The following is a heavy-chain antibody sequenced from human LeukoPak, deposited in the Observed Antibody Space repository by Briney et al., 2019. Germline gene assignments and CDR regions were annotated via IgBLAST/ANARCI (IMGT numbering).Heavy chain of an antibody. V-gene: IGHV3-23*01. D-gene: IGHD6-13*01. J-gene: IGHJ4*02. CDR3: AKDSSSSNAVRSADD. CDR2: ISGSGSST. Sequence: GGSLRLSCAASGFTFSSYAMSWVRQAPGKGLEWVSTISGSGSSTYYADSVKGRFTLSRDNSKNTLYLQMNSLRAEDTAVYYCAKDSSSSNAVRSADDWGQGTPVTVSS. CDR1: GFTFSSYA.